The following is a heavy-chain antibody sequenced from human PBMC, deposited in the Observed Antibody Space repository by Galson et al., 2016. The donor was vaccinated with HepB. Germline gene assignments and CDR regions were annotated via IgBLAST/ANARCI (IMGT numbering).Heavy chain of an antibody. Sequence: SLRLSCAASGFTFGDYAMSWFRQAPGKGLEWVGFIRSKSYGATTEYAASVRGRFTISRDDSKSIAYLQMNSLKTEETAVYYCSRERPVGSYYGSGSYPNDYWCQGTLVTVSS. J-gene: IGHJ4*02. CDR1: GFTFGDYA. CDR3: SRERPVGSYYGSGSYPNDY. V-gene: IGHV3-49*03. CDR2: IRSKSYGATT. D-gene: IGHD3-10*01.